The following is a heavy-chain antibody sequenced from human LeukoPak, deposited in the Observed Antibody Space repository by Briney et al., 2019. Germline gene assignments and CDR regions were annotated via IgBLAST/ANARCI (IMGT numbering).Heavy chain of an antibody. CDR3: ARSPSYYDYVWGSYRDDYYYYYMDV. CDR1: GGTFSSYA. J-gene: IGHJ6*03. Sequence: ASVKVSCKASGGTFSSYAISWVRQAPGQGLEWMGGIIPIFGTANYAQKFQGRVTITTDESTSTAYMELSSLRSEDTAVYYCARSPSYYDYVWGSYRDDYYYYYMDVWGKGTTVTVSS. CDR2: IIPIFGTA. D-gene: IGHD3-16*02. V-gene: IGHV1-69*05.